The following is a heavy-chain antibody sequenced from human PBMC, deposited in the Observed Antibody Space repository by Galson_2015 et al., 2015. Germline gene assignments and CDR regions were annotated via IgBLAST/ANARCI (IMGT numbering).Heavy chain of an antibody. CDR2: IYPGDSDT. CDR3: ARRYGSGSYWTLAFDY. J-gene: IGHJ4*02. V-gene: IGHV5-51*01. CDR1: GYSFTSYW. D-gene: IGHD3-10*01. Sequence: QSGAEVKKPGESLTISCKGSGYSFTSYWIGWVRQMPGKGLEWMGIIYPGDSDTRYSPSFQGQVTISADKSISTAYLQWSSLKASDTAMYYCARRYGSGSYWTLAFDYWGQGTLVTVSS.